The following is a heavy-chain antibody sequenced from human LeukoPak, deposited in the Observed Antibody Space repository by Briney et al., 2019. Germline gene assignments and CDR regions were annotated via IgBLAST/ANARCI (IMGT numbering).Heavy chain of an antibody. D-gene: IGHD6-13*01. V-gene: IGHV1-18*01. Sequence: ASVKVSCKASGYTLTSYGISWVRQAPGQWLEWMGWISAYNGNTNYAQKLQGRATMTTDTSTSTAYMELRSLRSDDTAVYYCARDSGMVRGSSWYYFDYWGQGTLVTVSS. CDR3: ARDSGMVRGSSWYYFDY. J-gene: IGHJ4*02. CDR1: GYTLTSYG. CDR2: ISAYNGNT.